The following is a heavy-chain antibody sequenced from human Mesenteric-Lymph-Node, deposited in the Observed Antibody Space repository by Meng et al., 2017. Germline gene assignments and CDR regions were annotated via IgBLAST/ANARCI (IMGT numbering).Heavy chain of an antibody. D-gene: IGHD3-22*01. CDR2: INSDGSGT. V-gene: IGHV3-74*01. J-gene: IGHJ4*02. Sequence: EVQLVEFGGGLVQPGGSLRLSCAASGFTFSSYWMHWVRQAPGKGLVWVSRINSDGSGTRYADSVKGRFTISRDNAKNTLYLQMNSLRAEDTAVYYCARVRMDSSGYFYFDYWGQGTLVTVSS. CDR3: ARVRMDSSGYFYFDY. CDR1: GFTFSSYW.